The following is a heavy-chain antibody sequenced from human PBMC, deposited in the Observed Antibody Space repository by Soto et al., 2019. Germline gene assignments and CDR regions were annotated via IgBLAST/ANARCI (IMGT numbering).Heavy chain of an antibody. J-gene: IGHJ4*02. CDR2: ISYDGSNK. CDR1: GFTFSSYG. CDR3: AKETYAGPLDY. Sequence: QVQLVESGGGVVQPGRSLRLSCAASGFTFSSYGMHWVRQAPGKGLEWVAVISYDGSNKYYADSVQGRFTISRDNSKNTLYLQTNSLRAEDTAVYYCAKETYAGPLDYWGQGTLVTVSS. V-gene: IGHV3-30*18.